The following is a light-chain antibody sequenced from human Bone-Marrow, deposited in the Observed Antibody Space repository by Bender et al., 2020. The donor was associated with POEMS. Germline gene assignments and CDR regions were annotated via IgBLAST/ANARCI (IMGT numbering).Light chain of an antibody. Sequence: QPALTQPASVSGSPGQSITISCTGGRSDVGSYNLVSWYQHHPGKAPKVIIYEVYKRPSGVSTRFSGSRSGNTASLTISGLQAEDEADYYCSSYAGSSTVVIFGGGTKVAVL. CDR1: RSDVGSYNL. CDR2: EVY. V-gene: IGLV2-23*02. J-gene: IGLJ2*01. CDR3: SSYAGSSTVVI.